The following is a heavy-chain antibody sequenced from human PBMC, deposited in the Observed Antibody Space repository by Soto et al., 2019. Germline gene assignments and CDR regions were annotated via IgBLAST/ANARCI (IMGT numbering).Heavy chain of an antibody. CDR2: IYYSGST. J-gene: IGHJ6*02. CDR3: ARDKKYASYYYVMDV. CDR1: GGSISSGGYY. V-gene: IGHV4-31*03. Sequence: SETLSLTCTVSGGSISSGGYYWSWIRQHPGKGLEWIGYIYYSGSTYYNPSLKSRVTISVDTSKNQFSLKLSSVTAADTAVYYCARDKKYASYYYVMDVWGQGTTVTVSS.